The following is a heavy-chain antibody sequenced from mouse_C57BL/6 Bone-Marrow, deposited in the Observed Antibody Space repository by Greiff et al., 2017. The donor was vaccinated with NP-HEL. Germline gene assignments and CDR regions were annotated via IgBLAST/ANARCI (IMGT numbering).Heavy chain of an antibody. Sequence: VKVIESGPGLVAPSQSLSITCTVSGFSLTSYAISWVRQPPGKGLEWLGVIWTGGGPNYNSALKSRLSISKDNSKSQVFLKMNSLQTDDTARYYCARNYWFHWYFDVWGTGTTVTVSS. V-gene: IGHV2-9-1*01. J-gene: IGHJ1*03. CDR3: ARNYWFHWYFDV. CDR2: IWTGGGP. D-gene: IGHD1-1*01. CDR1: GFSLTSYA.